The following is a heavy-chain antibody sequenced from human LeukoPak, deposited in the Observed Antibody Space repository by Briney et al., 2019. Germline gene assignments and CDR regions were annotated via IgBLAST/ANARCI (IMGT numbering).Heavy chain of an antibody. J-gene: IGHJ4*02. CDR1: GGSISSYY. CDR3: ARGPVAAITHFDY. Sequence: KPSETLSLTCTVSGGSISSYYWSWIRQPPGKGLEWIGYTYYSGSTNYNPSLKSRVTISVDTSKNQFSLKLSSVTAADTAVYYCARGPVAAITHFDYWGQGTLVTVSS. V-gene: IGHV4-59*01. CDR2: TYYSGST. D-gene: IGHD5-12*01.